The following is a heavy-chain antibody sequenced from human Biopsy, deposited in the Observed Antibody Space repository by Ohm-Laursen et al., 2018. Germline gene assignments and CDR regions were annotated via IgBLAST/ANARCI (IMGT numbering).Heavy chain of an antibody. J-gene: IGHJ5*02. CDR1: GGSISNNNYY. Sequence: GTLCLTCTVSGGSISNNNYYWGWIRQPPGKGLEWIGSIFYRGSTHYKPSLKSRVNISVDTSKNQFSLKLNSVTAADTAVYYCARDYDTSGYYYVSWGQGTLVTVSS. CDR3: ARDYDTSGYYYVS. D-gene: IGHD3-22*01. V-gene: IGHV4-39*01. CDR2: IFYRGST.